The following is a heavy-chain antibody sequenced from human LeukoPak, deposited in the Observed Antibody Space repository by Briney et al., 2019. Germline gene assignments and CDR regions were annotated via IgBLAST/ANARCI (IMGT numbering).Heavy chain of an antibody. V-gene: IGHV1-69*05. J-gene: IGHJ4*02. D-gene: IGHD3-3*01. CDR3: ASNYDFWSGSYYFDY. CDR2: IIPIFGTA. CDR1: GGTFSSYA. Sequence: SVKVSCKASGGTFSSYAISWVRQAPGQGLEWMGRIIPIFGTANYEQKFQGRVTITTDESTSTAYMELSSLRSEDTAVYYCASNYDFWSGSYYFDYWGQGTLVTVSS.